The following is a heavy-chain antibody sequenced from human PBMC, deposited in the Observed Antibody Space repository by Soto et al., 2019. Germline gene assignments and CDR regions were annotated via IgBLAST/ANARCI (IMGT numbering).Heavy chain of an antibody. CDR3: VKDRKDIVVVPGYYYYYGMDV. J-gene: IGHJ6*02. CDR1: GFTFSSYA. CDR2: ISSNGGST. V-gene: IGHV3-64D*06. Sequence: GGSLRLSCSASGFTFSSYAMHWVRQAPGKGLEYVSAISSNGGSTYYADSVKGRFTISRDNSKNMLYLQMSSLRAEDTAVYYCVKDRKDIVVVPGYYYYYGMDVWGQGTTVTVSS. D-gene: IGHD2-2*01.